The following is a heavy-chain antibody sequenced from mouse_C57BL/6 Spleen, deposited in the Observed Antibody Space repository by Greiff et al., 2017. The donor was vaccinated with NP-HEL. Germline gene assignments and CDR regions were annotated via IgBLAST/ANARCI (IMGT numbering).Heavy chain of an antibody. Sequence: QVHVKQSGAELVKPGASVKISCKASGYAFSSYWMNWVKQRPGKGLEWIGQIYPGDGDTNYNGKFKGKATLTADKSSSTAYRQLSSLTSEDSAVYFCAIYYDYDGFAYWGQGTLVTVSA. CDR1: GYAFSSYW. CDR2: IYPGDGDT. D-gene: IGHD2-4*01. V-gene: IGHV1-80*01. J-gene: IGHJ3*01. CDR3: AIYYDYDGFAY.